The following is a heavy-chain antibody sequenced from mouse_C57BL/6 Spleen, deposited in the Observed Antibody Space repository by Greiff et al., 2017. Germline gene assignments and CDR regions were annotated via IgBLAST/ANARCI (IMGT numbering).Heavy chain of an antibody. Sequence: QVQLQQSGAELARPGASVKLSCTASGYTFTSYGISWVKQRTGQGLEWIGEIYPRSGNTYYNEKFKGKATLTADKSSSTAYMELRSLTSEDSAVYFCARRNYDGSSYGFAYWGQGTLVTVSA. D-gene: IGHD1-1*01. CDR1: GYTFTSYG. J-gene: IGHJ3*01. V-gene: IGHV1-81*01. CDR3: ARRNYDGSSYGFAY. CDR2: IYPRSGNT.